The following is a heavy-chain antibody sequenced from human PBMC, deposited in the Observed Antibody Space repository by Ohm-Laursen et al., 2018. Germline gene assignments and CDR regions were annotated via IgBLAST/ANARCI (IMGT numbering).Heavy chain of an antibody. J-gene: IGHJ3*02. Sequence: SLRLSCAASGFTFSSYAMSWVRQTPGKSLECISTISGSGASSHYADSVKGRFTISRDNAKNSLYLQMNSLRAEDTAVYYCARSHYYYGSGSYLTDAFDIWGQGTMVTVSS. CDR1: GFTFSSYA. D-gene: IGHD3-10*01. CDR2: ISGSGASS. CDR3: ARSHYYYGSGSYLTDAFDI. V-gene: IGHV3-23*01.